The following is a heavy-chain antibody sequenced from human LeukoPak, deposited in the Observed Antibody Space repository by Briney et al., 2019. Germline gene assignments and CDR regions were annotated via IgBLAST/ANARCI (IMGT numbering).Heavy chain of an antibody. CDR3: ARVGSGSYYVTPADY. V-gene: IGHV1-18*01. D-gene: IGHD3-10*01. CDR1: GYTFTSYG. Sequence: ASVKVSCNASGYTFTSYGISWVRQAPGQGLEWMGWISAYNGNTNYAQKLQGRVTMTTDTSTSTAYMELRSLRSDDTAVYYCARVGSGSYYVTPADYWGQGTLVTVSS. J-gene: IGHJ4*02. CDR2: ISAYNGNT.